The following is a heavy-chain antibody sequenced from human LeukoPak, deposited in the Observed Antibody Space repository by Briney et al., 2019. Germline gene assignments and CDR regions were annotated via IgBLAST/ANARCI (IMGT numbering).Heavy chain of an antibody. Sequence: GGSLRLSCAASGFTFSSYEMIWVRQAPGKGLEWISYISSSGTTIYYADSVRGRFTISRDNAKNSLYLQMNSLRAEDTAVYYXXXXTEVRSGELFFDYWGQGTLVTVSS. CDR1: GFTFSSYE. CDR2: ISSSGTTI. V-gene: IGHV3-48*03. CDR3: XXXTEVRSGELFFDY. D-gene: IGHD3-10*01. J-gene: IGHJ4*02.